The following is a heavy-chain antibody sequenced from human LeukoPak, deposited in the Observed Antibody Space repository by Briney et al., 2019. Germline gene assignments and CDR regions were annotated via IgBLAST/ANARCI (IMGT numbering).Heavy chain of an antibody. D-gene: IGHD3-3*01. CDR2: IKQDGSEK. CDR1: GFTFSSYW. CDR3: ARESVLGWY. Sequence: GGSLSLSCAASGFTFSSYWRSWVRQAPGMGLEWVANIKQDGSEKYYVDSVKGRFTISRDNAKNSLYLQMNSLRAEDTAVYYCARESVLGWYWGQGTLVTVSS. J-gene: IGHJ4*02. V-gene: IGHV3-7*03.